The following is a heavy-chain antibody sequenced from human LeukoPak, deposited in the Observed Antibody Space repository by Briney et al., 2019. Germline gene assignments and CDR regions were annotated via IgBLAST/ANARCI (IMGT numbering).Heavy chain of an antibody. CDR2: IIPIFGTA. CDR3: ARVPYYYDKGGHAFDI. Sequence: SVKVSGKASGGTFSSYAISWVRQAPGQGLEWMGGIIPIFGTANYAQKFQGRVTITADKSTSTAYMELSSLRSEDTAVYYCARVPYYYDKGGHAFDIWGQGTMVTVSS. J-gene: IGHJ3*02. CDR1: GGTFSSYA. D-gene: IGHD3-22*01. V-gene: IGHV1-69*06.